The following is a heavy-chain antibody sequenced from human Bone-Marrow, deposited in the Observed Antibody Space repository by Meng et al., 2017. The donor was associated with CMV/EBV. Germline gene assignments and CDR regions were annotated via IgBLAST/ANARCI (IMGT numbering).Heavy chain of an antibody. Sequence: LTCAVYGGSFSGYYWSWIRQPPGKGLEWIGEINHSGSTKYNPSLKSRVTISVDTSKNQFSLKLSSVTAADTAVYYCARYLQLVRWFDPWGQGTLVTVSS. CDR1: GGSFSGYY. V-gene: IGHV4-34*01. D-gene: IGHD6-6*01. J-gene: IGHJ5*02. CDR3: ARYLQLVRWFDP. CDR2: INHSGST.